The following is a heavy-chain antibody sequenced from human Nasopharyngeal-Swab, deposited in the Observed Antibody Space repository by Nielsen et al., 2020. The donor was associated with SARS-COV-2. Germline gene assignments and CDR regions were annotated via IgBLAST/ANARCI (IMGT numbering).Heavy chain of an antibody. CDR3: ARDGAAAAADY. CDR1: GYTFTSYY. J-gene: IGHJ4*02. D-gene: IGHD6-13*01. CDR2: INPSGGST. Sequence: ASVRVSCKASGYTFTSYYMHWVRQAPGQGLEWMGIINPSGGSTSYAQKFQGRVTMTRDTSTSTVYMELSSLRSEDTAVYYCARDGAAAAADYWGQGTLVTVSS. V-gene: IGHV1-46*01.